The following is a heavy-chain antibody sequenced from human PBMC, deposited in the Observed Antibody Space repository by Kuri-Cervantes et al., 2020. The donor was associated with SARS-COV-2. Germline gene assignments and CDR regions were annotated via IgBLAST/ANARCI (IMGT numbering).Heavy chain of an antibody. CDR1: GFTLDDYG. D-gene: IGHD3-10*02. CDR2: ITRDGGST. V-gene: IGHV3-43D*03. J-gene: IGHJ4*02. CDR3: AKVFGVGSNINYFDY. Sequence: GGSLRLSCAASGFTLDDYGMYWVRQAPGKGLEWVSCITRDGGSTFYADSVKGRFTISRDSSKKSLYLQMNSLRVEDTALYYCAKVFGVGSNINYFDYWGQGTVVTVSS.